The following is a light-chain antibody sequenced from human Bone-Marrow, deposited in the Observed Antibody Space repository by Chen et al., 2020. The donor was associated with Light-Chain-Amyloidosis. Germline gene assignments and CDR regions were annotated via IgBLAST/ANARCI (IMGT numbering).Light chain of an antibody. CDR1: LLAKNY. CDR2: KDT. J-gene: IGLJ2*01. Sequence: SYELRQTSQVTVSPGQTAKITCSGDLLAKNYVRWPQQKPGQAPVLVIYKDTERPSGIPERFSGSSSGTTVTLTISGAQVEDEAEYYCYSIQVFGGGTKLTVL. V-gene: IGLV3-27*01. CDR3: YSIQV.